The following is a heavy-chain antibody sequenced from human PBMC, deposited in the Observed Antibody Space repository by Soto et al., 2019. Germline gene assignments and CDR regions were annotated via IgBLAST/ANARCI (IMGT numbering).Heavy chain of an antibody. CDR2: MRSKDDNYET. CDR1: GVTFSASH. J-gene: IGHJ4*02. CDR3: ARQTVSCHDF. D-gene: IGHD2-2*01. Sequence: EVQLVESGGGSVQPGESLKLSCSTSGVTFSASHMHWVRQAPGKGLEWVGHMRSKDDNYETAYGASVRGRFTVSRDDSKNTAYLQMDSLNAEDTAVYYCARQTVSCHDFWGQGTLVTVSS. V-gene: IGHV3-73*01.